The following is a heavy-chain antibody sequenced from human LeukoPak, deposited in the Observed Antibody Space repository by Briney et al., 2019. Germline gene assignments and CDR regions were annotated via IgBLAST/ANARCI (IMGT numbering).Heavy chain of an antibody. V-gene: IGHV3-21*01. CDR2: ISSSSSYI. J-gene: IGHJ6*02. D-gene: IGHD6-6*01. CDR3: AREFVAARRGYYYGMDV. CDR1: GFTFSSYS. Sequence: GGSLRLSCAASGFTFSSYSMNWVRQAPGKGLEWVSSISSSSSYIYYADSVKGRFTISRDNAKNSLYLQMNSLRAKDTAVYYCAREFVAARRGYYYGMDVWGQGTTVTVSS.